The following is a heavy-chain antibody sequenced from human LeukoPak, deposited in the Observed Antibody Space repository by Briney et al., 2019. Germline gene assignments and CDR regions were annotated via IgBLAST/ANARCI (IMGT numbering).Heavy chain of an antibody. J-gene: IGHJ4*02. V-gene: IGHV3-48*01. CDR2: ISSSSSTI. CDR1: GFTFSSYS. Sequence: GGSLRLSCAASGFTFSSYSMNWVRQAPGKGVEWVSYISSSSSTIYYADSVKGRFTISRDNAKNSLYLQMNSLRAEDTAVYYCARDNYYGSGSSYGGGLWGQGTLVTVSS. D-gene: IGHD3-10*01. CDR3: ARDNYYGSGSSYGGGL.